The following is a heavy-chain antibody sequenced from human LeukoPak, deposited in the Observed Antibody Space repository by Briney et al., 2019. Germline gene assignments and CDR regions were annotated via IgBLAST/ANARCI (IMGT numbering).Heavy chain of an antibody. J-gene: IGHJ5*02. CDR1: EFSFSAYS. CDR2: ISTSSNTI. CDR3: ARVRRYFDTSGYQVFWFDP. Sequence: GGSLRLSCAASEFSFSAYSFNWIRQTPGKGLEWLSYISTSSNTIYYADTVKGRFTISRDNAKNSLFLQMNSLRAEDTAVYYCARVRRYFDTSGYQVFWFDPWGQGTRVTVSS. V-gene: IGHV3-48*01. D-gene: IGHD3-22*01.